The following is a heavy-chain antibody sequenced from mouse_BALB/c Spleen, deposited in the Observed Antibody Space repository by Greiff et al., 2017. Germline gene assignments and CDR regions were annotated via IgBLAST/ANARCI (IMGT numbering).Heavy chain of an antibody. CDR2: IWGDGST. Sequence: VKVIESGPGLVAPSQSLSITCTVSGFSLTGYGVNWVRQPPGKGLEWLGMIWGDGSTDYNSALKSRLSISKDNSKSQVFLKMNSLQTDDTARYYWARGTARAPYAMDYWGQGTSVTVSS. CDR1: GFSLTGYG. CDR3: ARGTARAPYAMDY. J-gene: IGHJ4*01. V-gene: IGHV2-6-7*01. D-gene: IGHD3-2*01.